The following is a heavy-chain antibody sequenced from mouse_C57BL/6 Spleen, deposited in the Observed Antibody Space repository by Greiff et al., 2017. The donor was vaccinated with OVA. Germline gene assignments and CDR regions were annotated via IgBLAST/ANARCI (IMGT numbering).Heavy chain of an antibody. V-gene: IGHV1-26*01. CDR3: ARESICYGQYYAMDY. Sequence: VQLLQSGPELVKPGPSVTISCKASGYSFTDYYMNWVKQRHGKSLEWIGDINPNNGGTSYNQKLKGKATLTVDKSSSTAYMELHSLTSEDSAVYYGARESICYGQYYAMDYWGQGTSVTVSS. CDR2: INPNNGGT. J-gene: IGHJ4*01. D-gene: IGHD2-1*01. CDR1: GYSFTDYY.